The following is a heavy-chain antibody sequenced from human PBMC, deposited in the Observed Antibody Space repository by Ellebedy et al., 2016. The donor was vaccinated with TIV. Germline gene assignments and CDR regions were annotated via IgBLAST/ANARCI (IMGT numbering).Heavy chain of an antibody. CDR1: GASFNGYY. V-gene: IGHV4-34*01. D-gene: IGHD2-15*01. Sequence: GSLRLXXGVSGASFNGYYWSWIRQPPGKGLEWIGEVPHSGNTNYNPSLKSRVTISVDKSRKQLSLKVTSVTAADTAVYYCARGRTEYGSGREDNDAFDIWGQGTVVTVSS. J-gene: IGHJ3*02. CDR3: ARGRTEYGSGREDNDAFDI. CDR2: VPHSGNT.